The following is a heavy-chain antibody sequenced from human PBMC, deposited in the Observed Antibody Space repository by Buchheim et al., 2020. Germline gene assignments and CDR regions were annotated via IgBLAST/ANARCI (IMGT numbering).Heavy chain of an antibody. Sequence: QVQLVESGGGVVQPGRSLRLSCAASGFTFSSYGMHWVRQAPGKGLEWVAVISYDGSNKYYADSVKGRFTISRDNSQNTLYLQMNSLRAEDTAVYYCAKQLDEYSSSSGCGYWGQGTL. CDR1: GFTFSSYG. CDR2: ISYDGSNK. CDR3: AKQLDEYSSSSGCGY. V-gene: IGHV3-30*18. J-gene: IGHJ4*02. D-gene: IGHD6-6*01.